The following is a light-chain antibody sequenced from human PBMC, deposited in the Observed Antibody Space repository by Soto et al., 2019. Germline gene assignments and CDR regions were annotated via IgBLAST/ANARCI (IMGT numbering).Light chain of an antibody. V-gene: IGKV1-5*03. CDR1: QSISNW. Sequence: DIQMTQSTSTLSASVGDSVTITCRASQSISNWLAWYQQKPGKAPKLLIYKASSLESGVPSRFSGSGSGTEFTLTISSLQPDDFATYYCQQYNSSFGQGTKVDI. CDR2: KAS. J-gene: IGKJ2*01. CDR3: QQYNSS.